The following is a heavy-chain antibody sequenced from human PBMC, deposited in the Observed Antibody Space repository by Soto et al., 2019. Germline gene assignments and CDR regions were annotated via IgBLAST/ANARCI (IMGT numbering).Heavy chain of an antibody. CDR2: IYYSGST. D-gene: IGHD6-19*01. CDR3: ASGVAETDFYPWANWFDL. CDR1: GGSISSGGYY. Sequence: KPSDTLSLTCTVSGGSISSGGYYWSWIRQHPGKCLEWIGYIYYSGSTYYNPSLKSRVTISVDTSKNQFSLKLSSVTAADTAVYYCASGVAETDFYPWANWFDLWGQGILVTVSS. V-gene: IGHV4-31*03. J-gene: IGHJ5*02.